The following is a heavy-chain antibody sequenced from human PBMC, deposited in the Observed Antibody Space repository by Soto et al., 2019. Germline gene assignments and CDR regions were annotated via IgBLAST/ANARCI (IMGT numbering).Heavy chain of an antibody. CDR2: VYPDDSDI. D-gene: IGHD3-10*01. J-gene: IGHJ5*02. V-gene: IGHV5-51*01. CDR3: ARLKYYGTATYRDYNCFDP. Sequence: GESLKISCKASGYIFGNYWIAWVRQMPGKGLEWMGIVYPDDSDIRYSPSFQGQVTISADKSISTAYLQWSSLKASDTAMYFCARLKYYGTATYRDYNCFDPWGQGTLVTVSS. CDR1: GYIFGNYW.